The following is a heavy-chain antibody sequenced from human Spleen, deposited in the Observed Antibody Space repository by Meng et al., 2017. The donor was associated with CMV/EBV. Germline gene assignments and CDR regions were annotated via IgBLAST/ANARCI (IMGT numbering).Heavy chain of an antibody. J-gene: IGHJ4*01. CDR2: INPNSGGT. CDR1: GYTFTGYY. V-gene: IGHV1-2*02. D-gene: IGHD3-3*01. Sequence: QVQLVQSGAEVKKPGASVKVSCKASGYTFTGYYMHWVRQAPGQGLEWMGWINPNSGGTNYAQKFQGRVTMTRDTSISTAYMELSRLRSDDTAVYYCARLRYYDFWSGYLGGDYWGHGTLVTVSS. CDR3: ARLRYYDFWSGYLGGDY.